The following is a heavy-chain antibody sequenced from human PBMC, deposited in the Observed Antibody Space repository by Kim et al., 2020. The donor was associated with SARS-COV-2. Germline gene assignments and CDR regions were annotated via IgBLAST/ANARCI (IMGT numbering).Heavy chain of an antibody. CDR1: GGSISSYY. J-gene: IGHJ4*02. V-gene: IGHV4-59*01. Sequence: SETLSLTSTVSGGSISSYYWSWIRQPPGKGLEWIGYIYYSGSTNYNPSLKSRVTISVDTSKNQFSLKLSSVTAADTAVYYCARTYDILTIAFDYWGQGTLVTVSS. CDR2: IYYSGST. CDR3: ARTYDILTIAFDY. D-gene: IGHD3-9*01.